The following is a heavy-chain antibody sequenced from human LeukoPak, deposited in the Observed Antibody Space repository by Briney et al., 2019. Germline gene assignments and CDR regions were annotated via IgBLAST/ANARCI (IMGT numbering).Heavy chain of an antibody. J-gene: IGHJ4*02. CDR1: GYTFTSYY. CDR2: INPSGGST. Sequence: ASVKVSFTASGYTFTSYYMHWVRQAPGQGLEWMGIINPSGGSTSYAHTFQGTVTLTSDKATSKVYLELSSRRCEDKAVYYCARGDSGSYFGYWGQGTLVTVSS. V-gene: IGHV1-46*01. CDR3: ARGDSGSYFGY. D-gene: IGHD3-10*01.